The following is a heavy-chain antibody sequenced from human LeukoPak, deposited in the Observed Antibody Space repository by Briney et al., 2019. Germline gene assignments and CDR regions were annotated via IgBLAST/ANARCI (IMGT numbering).Heavy chain of an antibody. CDR3: ARDHYSRGAFDI. D-gene: IGHD2-15*01. CDR2: ISSSSSYI. V-gene: IGHV3-21*01. J-gene: IGHJ3*02. CDR1: GFSFSIYS. Sequence: GGSLRLSCAASGFSFSIYSMNWVRQAPGKGLEWVSSISSSSSYIYYADSVKGRFTISRDNAKNSLYLQMNSLRAEDTAVYYCARDHYSRGAFDIWGQGTMVTVSS.